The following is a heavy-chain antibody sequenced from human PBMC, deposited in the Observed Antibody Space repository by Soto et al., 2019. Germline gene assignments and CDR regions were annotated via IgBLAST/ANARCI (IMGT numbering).Heavy chain of an antibody. Sequence: PSETLSLTCAVSGGSISSGGYSWSWIRQLPGKGLEWIGYIYHSGSTYYNPSLKSRVTISVDRSKNQFSLKLSSVTAADTAVYYCARDRGQSSGWFGYFDYWGQGTLVTVSS. CDR1: GGSISSGGYS. J-gene: IGHJ4*02. CDR2: IYHSGST. D-gene: IGHD6-19*01. V-gene: IGHV4-30-2*01. CDR3: ARDRGQSSGWFGYFDY.